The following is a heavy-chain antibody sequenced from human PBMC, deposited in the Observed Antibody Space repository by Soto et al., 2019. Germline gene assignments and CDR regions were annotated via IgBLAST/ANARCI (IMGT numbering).Heavy chain of an antibody. J-gene: IGHJ4*02. CDR3: ARGVPSSGYYAPGGN. D-gene: IGHD3-22*01. CDR1: GVTFSSYA. CDR2: IIPIFGTA. Sequence: SLKVSCKASGVTFSSYAISWVRQAPGQGLEWMGGIIPIFGTANYAQKFQGRVTITADESTSTAYMELSSLRSEDTAVYYCARGVPSSGYYAPGGNWGQGTLVTVSS. V-gene: IGHV1-69*13.